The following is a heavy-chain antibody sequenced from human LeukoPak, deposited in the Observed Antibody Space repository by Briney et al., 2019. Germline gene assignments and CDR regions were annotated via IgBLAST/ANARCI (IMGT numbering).Heavy chain of an antibody. Sequence: PGGSLRLSCAASGFTFSSYSMNWVRQAPGKGLEWVSSISSSSSYIYYADSVKGRFTISRDNAKNSLYLQMNSLRAEDTAVYYCARELGYDYVWGSYRSGAFDIWGQGTMVTVSS. CDR1: GFTFSSYS. D-gene: IGHD3-16*02. J-gene: IGHJ3*02. V-gene: IGHV3-21*01. CDR2: ISSSSSYI. CDR3: ARELGYDYVWGSYRSGAFDI.